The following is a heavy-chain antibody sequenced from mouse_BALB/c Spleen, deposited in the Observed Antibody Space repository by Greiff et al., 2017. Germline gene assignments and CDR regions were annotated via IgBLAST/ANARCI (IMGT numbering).Heavy chain of an antibody. V-gene: IGHV1S81*02. CDR3: TRCIGGYAWLDD. Sequence: QVQLQQPGAELVKPGASVKLSCKASGYTFTSYYMYWVKQRPGQGLEWIGGINPSNGGTNFNEKFKSKATLTVDKSSSTADMKLTSLTSEDSAVSSRTRCIGGYAWLDDWGQGTLVTVAA. D-gene: IGHD1-1*02. CDR1: GYTFTSYY. CDR2: INPSNGGT. J-gene: IGHJ3*01.